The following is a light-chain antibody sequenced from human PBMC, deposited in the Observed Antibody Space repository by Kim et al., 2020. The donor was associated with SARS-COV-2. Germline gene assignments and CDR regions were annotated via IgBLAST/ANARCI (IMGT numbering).Light chain of an antibody. CDR2: STS. V-gene: IGLV7-43*01. J-gene: IGLJ3*02. Sequence: PGGTVILTCASSTGAVTSGYYPNWCQQKPGQAPRALIYSTSNKRSWTPARFSGSLLGGKAALTLSGVQAEDEAEYYCLLYYGGAQLFGGGTQLTVL. CDR1: TGAVTSGYY. CDR3: LLYYGGAQL.